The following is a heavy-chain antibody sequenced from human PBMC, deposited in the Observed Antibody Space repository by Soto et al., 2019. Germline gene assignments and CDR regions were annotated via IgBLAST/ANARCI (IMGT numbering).Heavy chain of an antibody. CDR2: IYYSGST. Sequence: NPSETLSLTCTVSGGSISSGDYYWSWIRQPPGKGLEWIGYIYYSGSTYYNPSLKSRVTISVDTSKNQFSLKLSSVTAADTAVYYCAREGDYAFVSYWGQGTLVTVSS. V-gene: IGHV4-30-4*01. CDR3: AREGDYAFVSY. J-gene: IGHJ4*02. D-gene: IGHD4-17*01. CDR1: GGSISSGDYY.